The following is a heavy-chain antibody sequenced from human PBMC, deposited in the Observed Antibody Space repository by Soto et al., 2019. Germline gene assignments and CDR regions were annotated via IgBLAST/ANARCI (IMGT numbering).Heavy chain of an antibody. D-gene: IGHD3-10*01. CDR1: AYTFTNYG. V-gene: IGHV1-18*01. J-gene: IGHJ5*02. Sequence: ASVKVSCKASAYTFTNYGISWVRQAPGQGLEWMGWINTYNGNTNYAQKLQGRVTMTTDTPTNTAYMELRSLRSDDTAVYYCARGVGSGSYYNQYNWFDPWGQGTLVTVSS. CDR2: INTYNGNT. CDR3: ARGVGSGSYYNQYNWFDP.